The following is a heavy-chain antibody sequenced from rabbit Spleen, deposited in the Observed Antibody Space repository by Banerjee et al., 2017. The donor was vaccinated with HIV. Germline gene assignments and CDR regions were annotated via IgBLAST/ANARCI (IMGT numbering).Heavy chain of an antibody. CDR2: IGAGVTYTT. CDR3: ARDSGTSFSSYGMDL. J-gene: IGHJ6*01. Sequence: QSLEESGGDLVKPGASLTLTCTASGFSFSSSYMCWVRQPPGKGPEWIACIGAGVTYTTYYATWAKGRFTISKTSSTTVTLQMTSLTAADTATYFCARDSGTSFSSYGMDLWGPGTLVTVS. CDR1: GFSFSSSY. V-gene: IGHV1S40*01. D-gene: IGHD8-1*01.